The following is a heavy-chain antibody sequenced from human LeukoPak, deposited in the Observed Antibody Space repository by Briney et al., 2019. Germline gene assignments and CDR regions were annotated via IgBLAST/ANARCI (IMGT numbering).Heavy chain of an antibody. CDR2: IYYSGST. Sequence: ASETLSLTCTVSGGSISSGGYYWSWIRQHPGKGLEWIGYIYYSGSTYYNPSLKSRVTISVDTSKNQFPLDLSSVTAADTAVYYCARQKCTSTSCLTKNAFDIWGQGTMVTVSS. J-gene: IGHJ3*02. V-gene: IGHV4-31*03. D-gene: IGHD2-2*01. CDR3: ARQKCTSTSCLTKNAFDI. CDR1: GGSISSGGYY.